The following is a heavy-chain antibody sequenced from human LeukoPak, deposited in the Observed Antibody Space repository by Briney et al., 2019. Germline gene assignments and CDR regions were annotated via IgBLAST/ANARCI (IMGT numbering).Heavy chain of an antibody. CDR3: ARWPGDDWNYLPRAFDI. V-gene: IGHV1-2*02. D-gene: IGHD1-7*01. J-gene: IGHJ3*02. CDR1: GYTFTGYY. CDR2: INPDSGDI. Sequence: GASVKVSCKASGYTFTGYYIHWVRQAPGQGLEWMGWINPDSGDINYAQKFHGRVTMTRETSISTAYMEMTRLRSDDTAVYYCARWPGDDWNYLPRAFDIWGQGTMVTVSS.